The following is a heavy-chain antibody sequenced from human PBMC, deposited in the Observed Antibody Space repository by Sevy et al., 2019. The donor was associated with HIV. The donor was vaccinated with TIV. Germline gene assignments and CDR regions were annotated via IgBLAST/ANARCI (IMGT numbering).Heavy chain of an antibody. V-gene: IGHV3-30-3*01. Sequence: GGSLRLSCAASGFTFSRYAMHWVRQAPGKGLEWLAVISYDGSTKYDTDSVKGRFTISRDNSKNTLYLQMNSLKVEDTAVYYCARVKGAYSFSYYGMDVRGQGTTVTVSS. CDR1: GFTFSRYA. CDR3: ARVKGAYSFSYYGMDV. D-gene: IGHD5-18*01. CDR2: ISYDGSTK. J-gene: IGHJ6*02.